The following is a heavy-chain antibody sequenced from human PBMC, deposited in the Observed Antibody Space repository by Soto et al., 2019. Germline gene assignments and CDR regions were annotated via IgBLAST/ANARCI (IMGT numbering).Heavy chain of an antibody. CDR2: IVVGSGNT. D-gene: IGHD2-15*01. V-gene: IGHV1-58*01. Sequence: SVKVSCKASGFTFTSSAVQWVRQARGQRLEWIGWIVVGSGNTNYAQKFQEGVTITRDMSTSTAYMELGSLRSEDTAVYYCAVLYFGAAAGTVDDYCGQGSLVPGSS. CDR1: GFTFTSSA. J-gene: IGHJ1*01. CDR3: AVLYFGAAAGTVDDY.